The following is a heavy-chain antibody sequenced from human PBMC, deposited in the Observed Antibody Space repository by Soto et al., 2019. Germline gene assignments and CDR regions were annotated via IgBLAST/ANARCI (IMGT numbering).Heavy chain of an antibody. CDR2: TNTHNGNT. CDR3: ARGDFWSGMDV. CDR1: GYTFTTYS. J-gene: IGHJ6*02. V-gene: IGHV1-18*03. Sequence: ASVKVSCKASGYTFTTYSITWVRQAPGQGLEWMGWTNTHNGNTKYAQKLQGRVTMTTDISTSTVYMDLRSLRSDDMAVDYCARGDFWSGMDVWGQGTAVTGSS. D-gene: IGHD3-3*01.